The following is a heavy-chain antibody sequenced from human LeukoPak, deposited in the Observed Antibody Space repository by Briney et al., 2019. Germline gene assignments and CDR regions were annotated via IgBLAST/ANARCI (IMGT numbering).Heavy chain of an antibody. CDR2: ISGSGGST. D-gene: IGHD3-22*01. CDR3: AKDSYYDSSGYWSYDAFDI. CDR1: GFTFSSYA. J-gene: IGHJ3*02. Sequence: GGSLRLSCAASGFTFSSYAMSWVRQAPGKGLEWVSAISGSGGSTYYADSVKGRFTISRDNSKNTLYLQMNSLRAEDTAVYYCAKDSYYDSSGYWSYDAFDIWGQGTMVTVSS. V-gene: IGHV3-23*01.